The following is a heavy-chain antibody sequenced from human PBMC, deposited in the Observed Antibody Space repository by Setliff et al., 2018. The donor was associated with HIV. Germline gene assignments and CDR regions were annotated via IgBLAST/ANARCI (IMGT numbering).Heavy chain of an antibody. CDR3: VRGFGVVTPTRHYHYGLDV. V-gene: IGHV4-34*01. Sequence: SETLSLTCAVYNGSLSGYYWNWIRQPPGEGLEWIGEINHSGNTKFSPSLENRVTMSLTRSENQFSLRLTSVTAADTAVYFCVRGFGVVTPTRHYHYGLDVWGPGTTVTVSS. CDR1: NGSLSGYY. J-gene: IGHJ6*02. D-gene: IGHD2-21*02. CDR2: INHSGNT.